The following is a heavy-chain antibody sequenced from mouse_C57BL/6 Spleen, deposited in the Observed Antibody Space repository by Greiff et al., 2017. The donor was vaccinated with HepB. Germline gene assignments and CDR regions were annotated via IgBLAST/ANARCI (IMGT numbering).Heavy chain of an antibody. Sequence: EVQLQESGGGLVKPGGSLKLSCAASGFTFSSYAMSWVRQTPEKRLEWVATISDGGSYTYYPDNVKGRFTISRDNAKNNLYLQMSHLKSEDTAMYYCASYYGSSPWFAYWGQGTLVTVSA. CDR2: ISDGGSYT. D-gene: IGHD1-1*01. V-gene: IGHV5-4*01. J-gene: IGHJ3*01. CDR1: GFTFSSYA. CDR3: ASYYGSSPWFAY.